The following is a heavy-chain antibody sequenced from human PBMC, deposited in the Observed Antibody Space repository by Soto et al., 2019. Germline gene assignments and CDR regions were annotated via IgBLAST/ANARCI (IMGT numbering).Heavy chain of an antibody. D-gene: IGHD3-22*01. CDR3: AKNYYDCSGYYYLFDY. Sequence: QVQLVESGGGVVQPGRSLRLSCAASGFTFSSYGMHWVRQAPGKGLEWVAVISYDGSDKYYADSVKGRFTISRDNSKNTLYLQMNSLRAEDTAVFYCAKNYYDCSGYYYLFDYWGQGALVTVSS. J-gene: IGHJ4*02. CDR2: ISYDGSDK. CDR1: GFTFSSYG. V-gene: IGHV3-30*18.